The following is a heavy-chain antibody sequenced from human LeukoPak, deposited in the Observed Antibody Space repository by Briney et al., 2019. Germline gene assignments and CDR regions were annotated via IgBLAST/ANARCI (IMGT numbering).Heavy chain of an antibody. CDR1: GFTFSTYA. D-gene: IGHD1-26*01. Sequence: PGGSLRLSCAASGFTFSTYAMHWVRQAPGKGLEWVATISYDGGNIYYADSVKGRFTFSRDNSKNTLYLQMNSLRAEDTAVYYCASSLHAEEWELPAFGFDPWGQGTLVTVSS. V-gene: IGHV3-30*04. CDR2: ISYDGGNI. J-gene: IGHJ5*02. CDR3: ASSLHAEEWELPAFGFDP.